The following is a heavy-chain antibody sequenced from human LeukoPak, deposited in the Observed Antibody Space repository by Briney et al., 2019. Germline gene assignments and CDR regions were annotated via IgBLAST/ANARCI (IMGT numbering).Heavy chain of an antibody. D-gene: IGHD3/OR15-3a*01. J-gene: IGHJ4*02. CDR3: ARDPDFWTGYYYFDY. Sequence: SETLSLTCTVSGGSISSYYWNWIRQPPGKGLESIGYIYYSGSTNYNPSLKSRVTISVDTSKNQFSLKLSSVTAADPAVYYCARDPDFWTGYYYFDYWGQGTLVTVSS. V-gene: IGHV4-59*01. CDR1: GGSISSYY. CDR2: IYYSGST.